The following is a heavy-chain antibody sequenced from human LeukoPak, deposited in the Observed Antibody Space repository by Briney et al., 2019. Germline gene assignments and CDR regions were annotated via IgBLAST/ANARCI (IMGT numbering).Heavy chain of an antibody. J-gene: IGHJ4*02. V-gene: IGHV3-21*01. Sequence: GRSLRLSCAASGLTLVNYTMNWIRLAPGAGLEWVAGTYGNAYEAFYAVSVNGRFTISRDNAKNSLYLQMNSLRAEDTAVYYCARGLVHDTSGYYSDYWGQGTLVTVSS. CDR1: GLTLVNYT. CDR2: TYGNAYEA. CDR3: ARGLVHDTSGYYSDY. D-gene: IGHD3-22*01.